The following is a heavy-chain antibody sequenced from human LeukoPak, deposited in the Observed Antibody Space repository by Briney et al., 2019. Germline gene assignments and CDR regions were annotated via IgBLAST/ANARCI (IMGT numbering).Heavy chain of an antibody. CDR3: ARGDKHALDY. D-gene: IGHD2-21*02. Sequence: GGSLRLSCAASGFTFSSYAMSWVRQAPGKGLEWVSAISGSGGSTYYADSVKGRFTISRDNSKNTLYLQMNSLRADDTAVYYCARGDKHALDYWGQGALVTVSS. V-gene: IGHV3-23*01. CDR1: GFTFSSYA. CDR2: ISGSGGST. J-gene: IGHJ4*02.